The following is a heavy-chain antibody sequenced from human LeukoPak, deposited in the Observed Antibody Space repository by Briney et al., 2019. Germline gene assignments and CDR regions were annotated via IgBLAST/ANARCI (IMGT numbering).Heavy chain of an antibody. CDR2: SKWNGGST. V-gene: IGHV3-20*04. J-gene: IGHJ6*03. CDR1: GFTFDDYG. D-gene: IGHD3-22*01. Sequence: GGALRLSCAASGFTFDDYGMSWGRQAPGKGLGWGSGSKWNGGSTGYADSVKGRCTISRDNAKNSLYLTTNRLRAQNTASYSCARLHYYDSSGYSPPYMDLWGKGTTVTVSS. CDR3: ARLHYYDSSGYSPPYMDL.